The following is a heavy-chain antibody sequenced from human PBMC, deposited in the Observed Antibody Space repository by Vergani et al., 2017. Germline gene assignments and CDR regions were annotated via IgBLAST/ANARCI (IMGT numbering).Heavy chain of an antibody. J-gene: IGHJ6*02. Sequence: EVQLVESGGGLVQPGGSLRLSCAASGFTVSSNYMSWVRQAPGKGLGWVSVIYSGGSTYYADSVKGRFTISIHNSKNTLYLQMNSLRAEDTAVYYCARDATFYYYGMDVWGQGTTVTVSS. V-gene: IGHV3-53*04. CDR2: IYSGGST. D-gene: IGHD2-15*01. CDR1: GFTVSSNY. CDR3: ARDATFYYYGMDV.